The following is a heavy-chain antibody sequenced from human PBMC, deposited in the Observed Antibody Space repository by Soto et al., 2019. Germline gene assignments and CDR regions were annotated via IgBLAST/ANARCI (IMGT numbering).Heavy chain of an antibody. J-gene: IGHJ6*02. V-gene: IGHV4-61*01. Sequence: QVQLQESGPGLVKPSETLSLTCTVSGGSVSSDTHYWSWIRQPPGKRLEWIGFIYSSGSTNYNPSPKSRVIMSVDTSKNQFSMKLRSVIVADTAVYHCARFVRSCSGTTCYTRADVWGQGTTVTVSS. CDR3: ARFVRSCSGTTCYTRADV. D-gene: IGHD2-2*02. CDR2: IYSSGST. CDR1: GGSVSSDTHY.